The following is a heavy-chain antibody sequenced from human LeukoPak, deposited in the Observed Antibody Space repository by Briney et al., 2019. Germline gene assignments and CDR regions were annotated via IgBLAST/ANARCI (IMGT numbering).Heavy chain of an antibody. CDR2: INRDGSEK. CDR3: GRFTRFGDSVY. V-gene: IGHV3-7*04. CDR1: GFTFSNYW. Sequence: GGSLRLSCAASGFTFSNYWMSWVRQAPGKGLEWVANINRDGSEKQYVDSVKGRFAISRDNAENSLYLQMSSLKAEDTAVYYCGRFTRFGDSVYWGQGTLVTVSS. D-gene: IGHD3-16*01. J-gene: IGHJ4*02.